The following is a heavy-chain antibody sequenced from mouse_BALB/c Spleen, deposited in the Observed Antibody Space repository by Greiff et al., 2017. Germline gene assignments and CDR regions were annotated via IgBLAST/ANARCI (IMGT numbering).Heavy chain of an antibody. V-gene: IGHV15-2*02. CDR1: DSEVFPLAH. D-gene: IGHD2-13*01. J-gene: IGHJ3*01. CDR2: ILQSIGRT. CDR3: ARNVWGHWFAY. Sequence: VQLQPSGSELRSPGSSVKLSCKDFDSEVFPLAHMCWVRQKPGHGFEWIEDILQSIGRTIYGEKFEDKATLDAYTGSNTAYLELNSLASDDAAICYSARNVWGHWFAYWGQGTLVTVSA.